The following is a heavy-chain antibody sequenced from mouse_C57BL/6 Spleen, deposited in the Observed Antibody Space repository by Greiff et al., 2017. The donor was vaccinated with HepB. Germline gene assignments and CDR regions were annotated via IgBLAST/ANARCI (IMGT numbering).Heavy chain of an antibody. V-gene: IGHV5-4*01. CDR1: GFTFSSYA. D-gene: IGHD2-1*01. CDR3: ARICYGNYGRYFDV. CDR2: ISDGGSYT. J-gene: IGHJ1*03. Sequence: EVQVVESGGGLVKPGGSLKLSCAASGFTFSSYAMSWVRQTPEKRLEWVATISDGGSYTYYPDNVKGRFTLSTDNAKNNRYLQMSHLKSEDTAMYDCARICYGNYGRYFDVWGTGTTVTVSS.